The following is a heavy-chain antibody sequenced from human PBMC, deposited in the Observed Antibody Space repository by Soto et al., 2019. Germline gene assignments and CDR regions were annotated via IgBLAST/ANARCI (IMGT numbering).Heavy chain of an antibody. J-gene: IGHJ4*02. D-gene: IGHD1-26*01. CDR1: GFTFSSNA. CDR3: ARDDEGGSDCDLGY. CDR2: ISSDGSNK. V-gene: IGHV3-30-3*01. Sequence: QVQLVESGGGVVQPGRSLRLSCAVSGFTFSSNAMHWVRQAPGKGLEWVTLISSDGSNKYHAYSVKGRFTTSRDNSKNPMYLQMNSLRVEDTAVYYCARDDEGGSDCDLGYWGQGALVTVSS.